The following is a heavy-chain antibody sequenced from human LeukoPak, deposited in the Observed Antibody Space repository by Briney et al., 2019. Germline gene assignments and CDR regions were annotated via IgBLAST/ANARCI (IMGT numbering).Heavy chain of an antibody. D-gene: IGHD6-19*01. CDR3: ATLISGWSLY. Sequence: GGSLRLSCAASGFTFDDYAMHWVRQAPGKGLVWVSRINADGSTTSYADSVRGRFTISRDNAKNTLYLQMNSLRAEDTAVYYCATLISGWSLYWGQGTLVTVSS. CDR2: INADGSTT. V-gene: IGHV3-74*01. J-gene: IGHJ4*02. CDR1: GFTFDDYA.